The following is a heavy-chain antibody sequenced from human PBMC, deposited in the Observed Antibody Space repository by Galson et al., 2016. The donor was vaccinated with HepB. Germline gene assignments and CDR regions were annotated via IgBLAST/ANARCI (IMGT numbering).Heavy chain of an antibody. D-gene: IGHD6-13*01. J-gene: IGHJ4*02. V-gene: IGHV6-1*01. CDR3: ARTWHSSFDY. Sequence: CAISGDSVSSNSVAWNWIRQSPSRGLEWLRRTYYRSKWYNDYAVSVKSRITINPDTTKNQFSLQLNSVTPEDTAVYYCARTWHSSFDYWGQGTLVTVSS. CDR2: TYYRSKWYN. CDR1: GDSVSSNSVA.